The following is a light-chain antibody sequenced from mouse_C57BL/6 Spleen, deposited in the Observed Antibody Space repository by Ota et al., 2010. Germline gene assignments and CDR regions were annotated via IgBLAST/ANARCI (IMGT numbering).Light chain of an antibody. CDR1: KNINKY. CDR2: THL. J-gene: IGKJ2*01. Sequence: SPSSLSASLEAKSPSLARQAKNINKYIAWYQHKPGKVLGCSYITHLHYSQASHQGSVEVGSGRDYSFSISNLEPEDIATYYCLQYDNLYTFGGGTKLEIK. CDR3: LQYDNLYT. V-gene: IGKV19-93*01.